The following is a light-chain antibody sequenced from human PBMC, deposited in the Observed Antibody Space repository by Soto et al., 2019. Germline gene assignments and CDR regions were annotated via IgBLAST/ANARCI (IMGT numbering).Light chain of an antibody. CDR2: DAS. V-gene: IGKV1-5*01. J-gene: IGKJ1*01. CDR1: QSISSW. CDR3: QKYNSYWT. Sequence: DIQMTQSPSTLSASVGDRVTITCRASQSISSWLAWYQQKPGKAPKLLIYDASILESGVPSRFSGSGSGTEFTLTISSLQPDDFATYYCQKYNSYWTFGQGTKVEIK.